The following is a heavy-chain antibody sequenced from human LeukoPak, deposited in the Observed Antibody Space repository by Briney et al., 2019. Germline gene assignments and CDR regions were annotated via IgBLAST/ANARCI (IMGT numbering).Heavy chain of an antibody. J-gene: IGHJ4*02. Sequence: PGGSLRLSCAASGFTFSSYAMSWVRQAPGKGLEWVSAISGSGGSTYYADSVKGRFTISRDNCKNTLYLQMNSLRAEDTAVYYCAKDIVVVPAANWGFDYWGQGTLVTVSS. CDR1: GFTFSSYA. CDR2: ISGSGGST. D-gene: IGHD2-2*01. V-gene: IGHV3-23*01. CDR3: AKDIVVVPAANWGFDY.